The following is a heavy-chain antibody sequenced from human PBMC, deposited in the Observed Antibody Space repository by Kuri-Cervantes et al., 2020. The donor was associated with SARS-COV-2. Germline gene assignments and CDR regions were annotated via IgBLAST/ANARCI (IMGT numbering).Heavy chain of an antibody. CDR3: ARDQGHWNSNAFDI. Sequence: GGSLRLSCAASGFTFSSYWMHWVRQAPGKGLEWVSSISSSSSYIYYADSVKGRFTISRDNAKNSLYLQMNSLRAEDTAVYYCARDQGHWNSNAFDIWGQGTMVTVSS. CDR2: ISSSSSYI. D-gene: IGHD1-7*01. V-gene: IGHV3-21*01. CDR1: GFTFSSYW. J-gene: IGHJ3*02.